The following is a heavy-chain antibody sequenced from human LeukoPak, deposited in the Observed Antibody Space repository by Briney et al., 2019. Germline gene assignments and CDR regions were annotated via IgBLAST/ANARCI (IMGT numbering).Heavy chain of an antibody. J-gene: IGHJ4*02. CDR1: GFTFSSYA. V-gene: IGHV3-23*01. D-gene: IGHD5/OR15-5a*01. CDR2: ISGPAGSW. CDR3: TKKVGLVSAPLYYFDV. Sequence: GGSLRLSCAASGFTFSSYAMSWVRQAPGKGLEWVSAISGPAGSWDYADSVKGRFTISRDNSKNTLFLQMNSLRAEDTAIYYCTKKVGLVSAPLYYFDVWGQGTLVTVSS.